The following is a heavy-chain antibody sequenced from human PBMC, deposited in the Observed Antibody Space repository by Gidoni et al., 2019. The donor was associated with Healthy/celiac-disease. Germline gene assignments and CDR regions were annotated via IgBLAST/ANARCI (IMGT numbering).Heavy chain of an antibody. CDR1: GGSISSYY. CDR2: IYYSGST. CDR3: ARVGAYYYYMDV. D-gene: IGHD3-16*01. Sequence: QVQLQASGPGLVTPSETLSLTCTVSGGSISSYYWSWIRQPPGKGLEWIGYIYYSGSTNYNPSLKSRVTISVDTSKKQFSRKLSAVTAAETAVYYCARVGAYYYYMDVWGKGTTVTVSS. V-gene: IGHV4-59*01. J-gene: IGHJ6*03.